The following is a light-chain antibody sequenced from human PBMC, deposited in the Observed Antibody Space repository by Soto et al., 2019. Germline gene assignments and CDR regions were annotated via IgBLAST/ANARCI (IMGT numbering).Light chain of an antibody. CDR3: TQTTQLWT. CDR2: KIS. CDR1: QILVHSDGNTY. V-gene: IGKV2-24*01. J-gene: IGKJ1*01. Sequence: ILMTRTPLSSPVTLGHPSCRSWRSIQILVHSDGNTYLSWVQQRPGQPPRLLIYKISNRFSGVLDRFSGSGAGTDFTLKISRVEVEDVGVYYCTQTTQLWTFGQGTKVDIK.